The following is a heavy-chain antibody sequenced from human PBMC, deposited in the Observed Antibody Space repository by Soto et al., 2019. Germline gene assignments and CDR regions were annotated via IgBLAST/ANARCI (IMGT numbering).Heavy chain of an antibody. Sequence: PGGSLRLSCAASGFTFSSYSMNWVRQAPGKGLEWVSSISSSSSYIYYADSVKGRFTISRDNAKNSLYLQMNSLRAEDTAVYYCARVPIVATIVSRVYYYYMDVWGKGTTVTVSS. D-gene: IGHD5-12*01. CDR1: GFTFSSYS. CDR3: ARVPIVATIVSRVYYYYMDV. CDR2: ISSSSSYI. J-gene: IGHJ6*03. V-gene: IGHV3-21*01.